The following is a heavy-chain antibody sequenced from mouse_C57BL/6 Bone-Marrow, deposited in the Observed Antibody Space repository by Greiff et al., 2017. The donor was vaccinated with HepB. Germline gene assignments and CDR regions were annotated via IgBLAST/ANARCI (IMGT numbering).Heavy chain of an antibody. CDR3: ASGDYGSSYAWVAY. Sequence: VQLKQSGPELVKPGASVKISCKASGYSFTGYYMHWVKQSHGNILDWIGYIYPYNGVSSYNQKFKGKATLTVDKSSSTAYMELRSLTSEDSAVYYCASGDYGSSYAWVAYWGQGTLVTVSA. V-gene: IGHV1-31*01. CDR2: IYPYNGVS. CDR1: GYSFTGYY. D-gene: IGHD1-1*01. J-gene: IGHJ3*01.